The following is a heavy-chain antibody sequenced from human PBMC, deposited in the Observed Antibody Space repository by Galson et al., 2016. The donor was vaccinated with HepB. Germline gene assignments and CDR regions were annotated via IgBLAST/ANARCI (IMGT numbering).Heavy chain of an antibody. D-gene: IGHD3-9*01. CDR3: ARVRSLRYFDWSDDAFDI. CDR2: INPSGGST. CDR1: GYTFTSYY. J-gene: IGHJ3*02. Sequence: SVKVSCKASGYTFTSYYIHWVRQAPGQGLEWMGVINPSGGSTSHAQKFQGRVTMTRDTPTSTAYMELSSLRSEDTAMYYCARVRSLRYFDWSDDAFDIWGQGTMVTVSS. V-gene: IGHV1-46*01.